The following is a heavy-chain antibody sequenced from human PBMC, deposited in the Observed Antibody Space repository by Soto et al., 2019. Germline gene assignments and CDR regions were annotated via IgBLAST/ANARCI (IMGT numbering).Heavy chain of an antibody. J-gene: IGHJ4*02. V-gene: IGHV3-30-3*01. Sequence: GGSLRLSCAASGFTFSSYAMHWVRQAPGKGLEWVAVISYDGSNKYYADSVKGRFTISRDNSKNTLYLQMNSLRAEDTAVYYCARGDHGTTGTTDYWGQGTLVTVSS. D-gene: IGHD1-1*01. CDR3: ARGDHGTTGTTDY. CDR1: GFTFSSYA. CDR2: ISYDGSNK.